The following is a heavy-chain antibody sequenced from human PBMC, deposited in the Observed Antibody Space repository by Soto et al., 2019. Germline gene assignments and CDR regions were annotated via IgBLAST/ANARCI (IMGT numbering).Heavy chain of an antibody. CDR3: AADRITFRVVIVGEHYYSCAMDV. CDR2: IVVGSGNT. J-gene: IGHJ6*02. D-gene: IGHD3-16*02. Sequence: ASVKVSCKASGFTFTSSAVQWVRQARGQRLEGIGWIVVGSGNTNYAQKFQERVTITRDMSTSTAYMELSSLRSEDTAVYYCAADRITFRVVIVGEHYYSCAMDVCGQGPTLTVSS. CDR1: GFTFTSSA. V-gene: IGHV1-58*01.